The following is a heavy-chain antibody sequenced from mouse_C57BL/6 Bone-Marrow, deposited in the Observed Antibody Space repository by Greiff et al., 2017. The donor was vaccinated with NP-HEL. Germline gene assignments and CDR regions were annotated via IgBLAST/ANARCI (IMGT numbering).Heavy chain of an antibody. Sequence: EVQLVESGGGLVKPGGSLKLSCAASGFTFSDYGMHWVRQAPEKGLEWVAYISSGSSTIYYADTVKGRFIISRDNAKNTLFLQMTSLRSEDTAMYYCARGDYFDYWGQGTTLTVSS. CDR2: ISSGSSTI. CDR3: ARGDYFDY. J-gene: IGHJ2*01. V-gene: IGHV5-17*01. CDR1: GFTFSDYG.